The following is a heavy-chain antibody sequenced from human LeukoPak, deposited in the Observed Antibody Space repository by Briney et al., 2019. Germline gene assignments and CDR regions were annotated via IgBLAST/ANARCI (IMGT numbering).Heavy chain of an antibody. Sequence: PGGSLRLSCEASGFTFSTFAMIWVRQPPGKGLEWVSSIFPSGGEIHYADSVRGRFTISRDNSKSTLSLQMNSLRAEDTAVYYCAKAPPTMVRGVIMGYFDYWGQGTLVTVSS. J-gene: IGHJ4*02. CDR3: AKAPPTMVRGVIMGYFDY. V-gene: IGHV3-23*01. D-gene: IGHD3-10*01. CDR1: GFTFSTFA. CDR2: IFPSGGEI.